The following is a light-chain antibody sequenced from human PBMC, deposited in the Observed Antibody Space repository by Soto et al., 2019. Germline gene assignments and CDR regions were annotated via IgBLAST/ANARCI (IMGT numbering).Light chain of an antibody. CDR3: QRFRDYQFT. V-gene: IGKV1D-13*01. Sequence: IQLTQSPSSLSASVGDRVTITCRASQDISAALAWYQQSPWKAPNLLIYDASSLQGAVPSRISGGGSGADFTLAISSLQPEDSETYYCQRFRDYQFTFGPGNKVVIK. CDR1: QDISAA. CDR2: DAS. J-gene: IGKJ3*01.